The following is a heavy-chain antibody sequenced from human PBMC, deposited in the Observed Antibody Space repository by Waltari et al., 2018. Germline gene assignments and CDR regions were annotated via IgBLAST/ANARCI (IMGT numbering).Heavy chain of an antibody. D-gene: IGHD1-20*01. CDR2: ITVGDDT. CDR1: GITFCHYA. J-gene: IGHJ4*02. V-gene: IGHV3-23*01. Sequence: EVQLLVSGGDLVHPGGSLRRYCAASGITFCHYAINWVRLAPGTGLEWVSAITVGDDTYYADSVKGRFTISRDTSKDTVHLQMNGLRAEDTAVYYCATPFYNWDDPLHSWGQGTLVTVSS. CDR3: ATPFYNWDDPLHS.